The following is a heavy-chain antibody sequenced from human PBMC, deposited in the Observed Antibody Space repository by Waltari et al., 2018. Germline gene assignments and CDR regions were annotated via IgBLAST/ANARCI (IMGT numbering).Heavy chain of an antibody. CDR3: ARDFSYRNDWPRGAFDI. V-gene: IGHV4-59*01. CDR2: IYHNGAH. CDR1: GGSLSAYY. D-gene: IGHD1-26*01. Sequence: QVRLQESGPGLVKPSETLSLTCPVSGGSLSAYYFPWIRQFPGKGLEGLGHIYHNGAHNYLPPLESRVTISVDTSKIQFSLELTSLTAADTAVYYCARDFSYRNDWPRGAFDIWGQGTMVTVSS. J-gene: IGHJ3*02.